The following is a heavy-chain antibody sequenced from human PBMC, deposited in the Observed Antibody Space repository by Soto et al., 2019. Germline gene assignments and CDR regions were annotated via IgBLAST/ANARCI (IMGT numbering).Heavy chain of an antibody. J-gene: IGHJ4*02. CDR3: AGLSYYDFWSGYYTGWRGAIDY. D-gene: IGHD3-3*01. CDR2: INHSGST. CDR1: GGSFSGYY. V-gene: IGHV4-34*01. Sequence: SETLSLTCAVYGGSFSGYYWSWIRQPPGKGLEWIGEINHSGSTNYNPSLKSRVTISVDASKNQFSLKLSSVTAADTAVYYCAGLSYYDFWSGYYTGWRGAIDYWGQGTLVTVSS.